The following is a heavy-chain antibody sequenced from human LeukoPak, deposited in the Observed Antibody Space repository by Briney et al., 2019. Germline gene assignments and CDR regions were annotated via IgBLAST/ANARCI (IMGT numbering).Heavy chain of an antibody. Sequence: ASVKVSCKASGYTFTSYGISWVRQAPGQGLEWMGWNSAYNGNTNYAQKLQGRVTMTTDTSTSTAYMELRSLRSDDTAVYYCARDATYYYDSSNYPPEGSDYWGQGTLVTVSS. CDR2: NSAYNGNT. J-gene: IGHJ4*02. CDR1: GYTFTSYG. D-gene: IGHD3-22*01. V-gene: IGHV1-18*01. CDR3: ARDATYYYDSSNYPPEGSDY.